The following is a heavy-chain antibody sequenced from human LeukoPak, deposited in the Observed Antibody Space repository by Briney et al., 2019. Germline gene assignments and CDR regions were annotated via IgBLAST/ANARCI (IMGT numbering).Heavy chain of an antibody. Sequence: GGSLRLSCAASGFTFSSYAMSWVRQAPGKGLEWVSAITGSGGSTYYADSVKGRFTISRDNSKNTLYLQMNSLRAEDTAVYYCAKGGGHSSGWYDDYWGQGTLVTVSS. CDR3: AKGGGHSSGWYDDY. CDR1: GFTFSSYA. CDR2: ITGSGGST. J-gene: IGHJ4*02. V-gene: IGHV3-23*01. D-gene: IGHD6-19*01.